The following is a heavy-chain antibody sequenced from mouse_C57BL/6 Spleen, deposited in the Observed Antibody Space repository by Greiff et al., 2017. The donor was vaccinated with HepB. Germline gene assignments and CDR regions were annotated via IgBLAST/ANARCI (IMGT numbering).Heavy chain of an antibody. CDR3: ARERSLYYFDF. D-gene: IGHD6-2*01. CDR2: IYPGSGNT. Sequence: VQLQESGAELVRPGASVKLSCKASGYTFTDYYINWVKQRPGQGLEWIARIYPGSGNTYYNEKFKGKATLTAEKSSSTAYMQLSSLTSEDSAVYFCARERSLYYFDFWGQGTTLTVSS. V-gene: IGHV1-76*01. CDR1: GYTFTDYY. J-gene: IGHJ2*01.